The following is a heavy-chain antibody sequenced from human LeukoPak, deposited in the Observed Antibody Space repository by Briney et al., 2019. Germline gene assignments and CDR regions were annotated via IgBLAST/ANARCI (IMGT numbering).Heavy chain of an antibody. Sequence: PSETLSLTCTVSGGSISRSSYYWGWIRQPPGKGLEWIGSISYTGSTWYNPSLNSRVTISVDTSKNQFSLRLSSVTAADTAVYYCATSRARGYDSSGCQRTFDQWGQGTLVTVSS. J-gene: IGHJ4*02. CDR1: GGSISRSSYY. CDR3: ATSRARGYDSSGCQRTFDQ. D-gene: IGHD3-22*01. V-gene: IGHV4-39*01. CDR2: ISYTGST.